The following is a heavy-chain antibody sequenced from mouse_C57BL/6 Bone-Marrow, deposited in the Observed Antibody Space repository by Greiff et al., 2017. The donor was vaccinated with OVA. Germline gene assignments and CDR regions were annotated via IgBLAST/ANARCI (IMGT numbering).Heavy chain of an antibody. CDR2: IRSKSNNYAT. D-gene: IGHD2-1*01. V-gene: IGHV10-1*01. J-gene: IGHJ3*01. Sequence: EVKLMESGGGLVQPKGSLKLSCAASGFSFNTYAMNWVRQAPGKGLEWVARIRSKSNNYATYYADSVKDRFTISRDDSESMLYLQMNNLKTEDTAMYYCVRQYYGNYAAWFAYWGPGTLVTVSA. CDR3: VRQYYGNYAAWFAY. CDR1: GFSFNTYA.